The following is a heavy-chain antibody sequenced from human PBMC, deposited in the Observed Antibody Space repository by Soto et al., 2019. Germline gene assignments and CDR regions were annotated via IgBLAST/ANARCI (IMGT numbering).Heavy chain of an antibody. CDR2: FYYSGTT. CDR3: ASRVLDTTMVMLDAFDI. Sequence: QLQLQESGPGLVKPSETLSLTCTVSGGSISSSSYYWGWIRQPPGKGLEWIGSFYYSGTTYYNPSLKSRVTISVDTSKNQFSLRLNSVTAADTAVYYCASRVLDTTMVMLDAFDIWGLGTMVTVSS. D-gene: IGHD5-18*01. V-gene: IGHV4-39*01. J-gene: IGHJ3*02. CDR1: GGSISSSSYY.